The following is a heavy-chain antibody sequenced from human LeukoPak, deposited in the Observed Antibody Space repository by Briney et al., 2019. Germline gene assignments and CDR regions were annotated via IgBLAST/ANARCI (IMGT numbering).Heavy chain of an antibody. CDR1: GFTFSSYA. CDR3: ASPDCSSTSCPIDY. Sequence: GGSLRLSCAASGFTFSSYAMSWIRQAPGKGLEWVSYISSSGSTIYYADSVKGRFTISRDNAKNLLYLQMNSLRAEDTAVYYCASPDCSSTSCPIDYWGQGTLVTVSS. J-gene: IGHJ4*02. V-gene: IGHV3-11*01. CDR2: ISSSGSTI. D-gene: IGHD2-2*01.